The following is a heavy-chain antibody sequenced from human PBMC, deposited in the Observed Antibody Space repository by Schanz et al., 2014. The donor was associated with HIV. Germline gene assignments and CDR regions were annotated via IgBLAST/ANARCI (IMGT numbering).Heavy chain of an antibody. CDR1: GYIFTSQY. Sequence: QVQLVQSGAEVKKPGASVNVSCKASGYIFTSQYMHWVRQAPGQGLEWMGLINPYDGSTSNAQKFQGRVTINADQSTTTVYMYLSSLRSADTAVYFCARAAFSSEYYYGMDVWGQGTTVTVSS. J-gene: IGHJ6*02. D-gene: IGHD3-3*02. CDR2: INPYDGST. CDR3: ARAAFSSEYYYGMDV. V-gene: IGHV1-46*01.